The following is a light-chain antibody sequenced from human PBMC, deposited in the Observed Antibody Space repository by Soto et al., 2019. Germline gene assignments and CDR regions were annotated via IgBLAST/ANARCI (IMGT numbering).Light chain of an antibody. CDR3: QQYGSSPAT. V-gene: IGKV3-15*01. J-gene: IGKJ1*01. CDR2: GAS. CDR1: QNIGSN. Sequence: EVVMTQSPATLSASPGERVILSCRASQNIGSNLAWYQQRPGQAPRLLMYGASTRATETPARFSGSGSATDFTLTISSLQSEDFAVYYCQQYGSSPATFGQGTKV.